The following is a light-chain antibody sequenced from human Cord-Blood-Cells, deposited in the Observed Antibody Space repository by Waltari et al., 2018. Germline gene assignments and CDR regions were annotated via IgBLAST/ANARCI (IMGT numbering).Light chain of an antibody. CDR1: SSDVGGYNF. CDR2: DVS. Sequence: QSALPQPASVSGCPGQSITISCTGTSSDVGGYNFVFWSQQHPGTAPKLMIYDVSNLPSGVANRFSGSKPGNTASLTISGLQAEDEADYYCSSYTSSSTRVFGTGTKVTVL. V-gene: IGLV2-14*01. CDR3: SSYTSSSTRV. J-gene: IGLJ1*01.